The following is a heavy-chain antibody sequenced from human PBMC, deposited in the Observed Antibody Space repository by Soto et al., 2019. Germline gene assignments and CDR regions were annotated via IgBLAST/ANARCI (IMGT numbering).Heavy chain of an antibody. CDR1: GFTFSSYS. CDR3: ARVRTLGLRYFDFSRMDV. V-gene: IGHV3-30-3*01. Sequence: PVGSLILSCAASGFTFSSYSMHWVRQAPGKGLEWVAVISYDGSNKYYADSVKGRFTISRDNSKNTLYLQMNSLRAEDTAVYYCARVRTLGLRYFDFSRMDVWGQGTTVTVSS. CDR2: ISYDGSNK. J-gene: IGHJ6*02. D-gene: IGHD3-9*01.